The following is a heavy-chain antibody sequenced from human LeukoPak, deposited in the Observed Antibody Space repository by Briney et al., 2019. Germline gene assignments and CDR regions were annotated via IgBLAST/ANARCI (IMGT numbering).Heavy chain of an antibody. CDR3: ARDQDYDYVWGSYRPLDY. CDR1: GGTFTSYG. Sequence: ASVKVSCKASGGTFTSYGISWVRQAPGQGLEWMGWISAYNGNTNYAQKLQGRVTMTTDTSTSTAYMELRSLRSDDAAVYYCARDQDYDYVWGSYRPLDYWGQGTLVTVSS. D-gene: IGHD3-16*02. J-gene: IGHJ4*02. V-gene: IGHV1-18*01. CDR2: ISAYNGNT.